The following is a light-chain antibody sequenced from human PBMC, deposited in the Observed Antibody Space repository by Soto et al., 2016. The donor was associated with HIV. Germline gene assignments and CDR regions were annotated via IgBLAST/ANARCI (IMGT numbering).Light chain of an antibody. CDR3: QQYNSDPPT. CDR1: QDINNY. V-gene: IGKV1-16*02. J-gene: IGKJ4*01. CDR2: ASS. Sequence: DIQMTQSPSSLSASVGDTVTITCRASQDINNYLAWFQQQVGRAPKSLIYASSSLQPDVPSKFSGSGSGTDFTLTITSLQPEDFATYYCQQYNSDPPTLGGGTKVEMK.